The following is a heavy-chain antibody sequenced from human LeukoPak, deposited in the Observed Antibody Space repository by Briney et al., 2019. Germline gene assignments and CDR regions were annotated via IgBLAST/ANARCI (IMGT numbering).Heavy chain of an antibody. CDR1: GFTFSNAW. CDR2: IKSKTDGGTT. CDR3: TSRDSVFSPVDY. V-gene: IGHV3-15*01. D-gene: IGHD2-21*02. J-gene: IGHJ4*02. Sequence: PGGSLRLSCAASGFTFSNAWMSWVRQAPVKVLEWVGRIKSKTDGGTTDYAAPVKGRFTISRDDSKNTLYLQMNSLKTEDTAVYYCTSRDSVFSPVDYWGQGTLVTVSS.